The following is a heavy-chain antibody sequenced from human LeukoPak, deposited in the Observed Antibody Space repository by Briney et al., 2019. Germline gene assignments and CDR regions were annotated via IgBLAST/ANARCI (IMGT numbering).Heavy chain of an antibody. D-gene: IGHD6-6*01. V-gene: IGHV3-30*02. CDR3: AKDRQLVAGD. Sequence: GGSLRLSCSASGFTFSSYGMHWVRQAPGMGLEWVAFIRYDGSNKYYADSVKGRFTISRDNSKNTLYLQMNSLRAEDTAVYYCAKDRQLVAGDWGQGTLVTVSS. J-gene: IGHJ4*02. CDR2: IRYDGSNK. CDR1: GFTFSSYG.